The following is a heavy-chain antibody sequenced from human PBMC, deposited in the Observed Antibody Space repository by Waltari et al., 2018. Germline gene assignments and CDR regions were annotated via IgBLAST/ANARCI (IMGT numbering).Heavy chain of an antibody. CDR2: IYYSGST. J-gene: IGHJ4*02. CDR1: GGSISSYY. V-gene: IGHV4-59*01. CDR3: ARGRVQADY. Sequence: QVQLQESGPGLVKPSETLSLTCTVSGGSISSYYWSWIRQPPGKGLEWIGYIYYSGSTNYNPTLNSRVTISVDTAKNQFTLKLSSVTAADTAVYYCARGRVQADYWGQGTLVTVSS. D-gene: IGHD3-10*01.